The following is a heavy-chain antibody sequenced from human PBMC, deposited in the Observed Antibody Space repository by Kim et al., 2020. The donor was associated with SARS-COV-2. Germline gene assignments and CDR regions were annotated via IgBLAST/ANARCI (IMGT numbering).Heavy chain of an antibody. D-gene: IGHD2-15*01. V-gene: IGHV3-30*18. J-gene: IGHJ6*02. CDR2: ISYDGSNK. CDR1: GFTFSSYG. CDR3: AKTPPAGYCSGGSCYGDRYYYYYYGMDV. Sequence: GGSLRLSCAASGFTFSSYGMHWVRQAPGKGLEWVAVISYDGSNKYYADSVKGRFTISRDNSKNTLYLQMNSLRAEDTAVYYCAKTPPAGYCSGGSCYGDRYYYYYYGMDVWGQGTTVTVSS.